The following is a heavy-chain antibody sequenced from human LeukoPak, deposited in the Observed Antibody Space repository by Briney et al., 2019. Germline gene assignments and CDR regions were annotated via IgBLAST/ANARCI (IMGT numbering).Heavy chain of an antibody. CDR2: ISGSGANT. J-gene: IGHJ3*02. Sequence: PGGSLRLSCAASGFTFSSYAMSWVRQAPGKGLEWVSAISGSGANTYFADSVKGRFTISRDNSKNTLYLQMNSLRAEDTAVYYCASQDYGEYDDAFDIWGQGTMVTVSS. CDR3: ASQDYGEYDDAFDI. D-gene: IGHD4-17*01. V-gene: IGHV3-23*01. CDR1: GFTFSSYA.